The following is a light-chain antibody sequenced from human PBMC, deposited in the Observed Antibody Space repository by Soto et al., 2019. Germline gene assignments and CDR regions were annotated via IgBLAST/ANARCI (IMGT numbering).Light chain of an antibody. J-gene: IGKJ5*01. V-gene: IGKV3D-11*01. Sequence: EIVLTQSPATLSSFPGDRVTLSCRATQYINTRLAWYQHRPGQAPRLLIYDVSNRATGIPARFSGSGSGTDFTLTISSLEPEDFAVYYCQQRNYWQVTFGQGTRLEIK. CDR3: QQRNYWQVT. CDR1: QYINTR. CDR2: DVS.